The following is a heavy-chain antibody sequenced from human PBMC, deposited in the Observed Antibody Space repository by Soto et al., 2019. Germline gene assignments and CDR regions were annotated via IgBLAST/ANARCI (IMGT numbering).Heavy chain of an antibody. Sequence: GGSLRLSCAASGFTFGSYSMNWVRQAPGKGLEWVSSISSSSSYIYYADSVKGRFTISRDNSKNSLYLQMNSLRTEDTALYYCALAGTVDEGPFDYWGQGTLVTVSS. CDR1: GFTFGSYS. D-gene: IGHD6-13*01. CDR2: ISSSSSYI. CDR3: ALAGTVDEGPFDY. J-gene: IGHJ4*02. V-gene: IGHV3-21*04.